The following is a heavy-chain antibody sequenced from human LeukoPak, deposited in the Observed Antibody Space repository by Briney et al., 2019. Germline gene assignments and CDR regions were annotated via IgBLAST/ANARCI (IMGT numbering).Heavy chain of an antibody. CDR3: ARRDYDYVWGSYRAFDI. D-gene: IGHD3-16*02. J-gene: IGHJ3*02. Sequence: SETLSLTCAVYGGSFSGYYWSWIRQPPGKGLEWIGEINHSGSTNYNPSLNSRVTISVDTSKNQFSLKLSSVTAADTAVYYCARRDYDYVWGSYRAFDIWGQGTMVTVSS. CDR2: INHSGST. CDR1: GGSFSGYY. V-gene: IGHV4-34*01.